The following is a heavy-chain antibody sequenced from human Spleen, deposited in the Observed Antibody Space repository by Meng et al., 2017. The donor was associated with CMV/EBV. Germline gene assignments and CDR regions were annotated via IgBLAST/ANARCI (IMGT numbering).Heavy chain of an antibody. CDR3: ARDFWSGYYQGYYYYYGMDV. CDR1: GGSISSSSYC. Sequence: SETLSLTCTVSGGSISSSSYCWGWIRQPPGKGLEWIGSIYYSGSTYYNPSLKSRVTISVDTSKNQFSLKLSSVTAADTAVYYCARDFWSGYYQGYYYYYGMDVWGQGTTVTVSS. CDR2: IYYSGST. J-gene: IGHJ6*02. V-gene: IGHV4-39*07. D-gene: IGHD3-3*01.